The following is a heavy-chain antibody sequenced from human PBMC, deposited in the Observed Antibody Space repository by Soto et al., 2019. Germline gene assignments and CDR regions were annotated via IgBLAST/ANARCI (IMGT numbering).Heavy chain of an antibody. D-gene: IGHD1-1*01. CDR1: GYTFTSYE. V-gene: IGHV1-8*01. CDR3: ARARTGTTSMDV. Sequence: QVQLVQSGAEVKKPGASVKVSSKASGYTFTSYEINWVRQATGQGLEWMGWMNPNSGNTGYAQKFRGRVTMTRNTSISTAYMELSSLRSDDTAVYYCARARTGTTSMDVWGQGTTVTVSS. J-gene: IGHJ6*02. CDR2: MNPNSGNT.